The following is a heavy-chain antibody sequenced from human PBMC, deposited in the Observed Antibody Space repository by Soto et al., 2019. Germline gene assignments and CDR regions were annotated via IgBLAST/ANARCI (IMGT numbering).Heavy chain of an antibody. J-gene: IGHJ5*02. CDR1: GGSFSGYY. CDR3: ARHRFGVVIT. CDR2: INHSGST. D-gene: IGHD3-3*01. Sequence: QVQLQQWGAGLLKPSETLSLTCAVYGGSFSGYYWSWIRQPPGKGLEWIGEINHSGSTSYNPSLKSRVTISVDTSKNQFSLKLSSVTAADTAVYYCARHRFGVVITWGQGTLFTVSS. V-gene: IGHV4-34*01.